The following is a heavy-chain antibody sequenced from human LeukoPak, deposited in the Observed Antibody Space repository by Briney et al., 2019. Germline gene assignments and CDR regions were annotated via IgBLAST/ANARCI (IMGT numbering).Heavy chain of an antibody. Sequence: PSETLSLTCTVADGSISSYYWSWIRQPPGKRLEWIGYFYYTGSTNYNPFLKSRVTISVDTSKNQFSLKLSSVTAADTAVYCCARTLGSGCTDVWGQGTTVTVSS. CDR3: ARTLGSGCTDV. D-gene: IGHD6-19*01. CDR2: FYYTGST. V-gene: IGHV4-59*01. J-gene: IGHJ6*02. CDR1: DGSISSYY.